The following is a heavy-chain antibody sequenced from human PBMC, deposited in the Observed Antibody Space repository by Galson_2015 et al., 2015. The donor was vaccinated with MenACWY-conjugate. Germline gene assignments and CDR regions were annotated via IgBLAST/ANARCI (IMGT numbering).Heavy chain of an antibody. Sequence: SLRLAGAASGFTFSTSWMHWVRQAPGTGLVWVSRVHSDGSRTSYADSVKGRFTISRDNAQNTLYLQMNSLRAEDTAVYYCARLGGNYRTTSHFDYWGQGTLVTVSS. J-gene: IGHJ4*02. D-gene: IGHD1-26*01. CDR1: GFTFSTSW. CDR3: ARLGGNYRTTSHFDY. V-gene: IGHV3-74*01. CDR2: VHSDGSRT.